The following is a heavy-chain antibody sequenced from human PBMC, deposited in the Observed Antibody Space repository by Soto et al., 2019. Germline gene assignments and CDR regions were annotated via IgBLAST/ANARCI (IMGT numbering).Heavy chain of an antibody. CDR3: ASTTTTVTTSDWYFDL. J-gene: IGHJ2*01. Sequence: QVQLVQSGAEVKKPGSSVKVSCKASGGTFSSYAISWVRQAPGQGLEWMGGSIPIFGTANYAQKFQGRVTITADESTSTAYMELSSLRSEDTAVYYCASTTTTVTTSDWYFDLWGRGTLVTVSS. CDR1: GGTFSSYA. V-gene: IGHV1-69*01. CDR2: SIPIFGTA. D-gene: IGHD4-17*01.